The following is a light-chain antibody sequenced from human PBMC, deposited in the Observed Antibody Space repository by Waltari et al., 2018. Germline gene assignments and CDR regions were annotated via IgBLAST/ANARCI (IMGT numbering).Light chain of an antibody. J-gene: IGLJ2*01. CDR2: YDS. V-gene: IGLV3-21*04. CDR1: NVGGYS. CDR3: QLWNRGAV. Sequence: SAVLTQAPSVSVAPGETARISCAGANVGGYSVHWYQQKPGQAPVLVMSYDSDRPSGIPERFSASNSGDTATLTISRVEAGDEADYYCQLWNRGAVFGGGTKLTVL.